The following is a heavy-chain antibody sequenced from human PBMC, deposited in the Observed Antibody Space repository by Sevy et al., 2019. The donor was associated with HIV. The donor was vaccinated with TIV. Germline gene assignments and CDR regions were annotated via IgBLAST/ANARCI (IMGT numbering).Heavy chain of an antibody. D-gene: IGHD2-15*01. J-gene: IGHJ4*02. CDR1: GFTFSNAW. CDR3: TTDRGYCSGGSYHRVPYYFDY. V-gene: IGHV3-15*01. Sequence: GGSLRLSCAASGFTFSNAWMSWVRQAPGKGLEWVGRIKSKTDGGTTDYAAPVKGRFTISRDDSKNTLYLQMNSLKTEDTAVYYCTTDRGYCSGGSYHRVPYYFDYWGQGTLVTVSS. CDR2: IKSKTDGGTT.